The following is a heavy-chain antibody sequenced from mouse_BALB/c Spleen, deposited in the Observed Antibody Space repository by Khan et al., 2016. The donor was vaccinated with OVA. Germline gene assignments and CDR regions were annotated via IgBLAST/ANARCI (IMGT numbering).Heavy chain of an antibody. CDR1: GFSLTNYG. V-gene: IGHV2-6-1*01. Sequence: QVQLKQSGPGLVAPSQSLSITCTISGFSLTNYGVHWVRQPPGKGLEWLVVIWSDGSTTYNSALKSRLTINKDNSKCQVFLKMNSLQTDDTAIYYCARQPYYHYNVMDYWGQGTSVTVSS. CDR3: ARQPYYHYNVMDY. D-gene: IGHD2-10*01. J-gene: IGHJ4*01. CDR2: IWSDGST.